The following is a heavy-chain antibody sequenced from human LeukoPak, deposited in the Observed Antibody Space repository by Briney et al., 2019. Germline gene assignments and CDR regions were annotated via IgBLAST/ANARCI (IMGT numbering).Heavy chain of an antibody. CDR1: GYTFTSYG. D-gene: IGHD6-19*01. V-gene: IGHV1-18*01. Sequence: GASVKVSCKASGYTFTSYGISWVRQAPGQGLEWMGWISAYNGNTNYAQKLQGRVTMTTDTPTSTAYMELRSLRSDDTTVYYCARDRWNIAVAGTNDYWGQGTLVTVSS. CDR3: ARDRWNIAVAGTNDY. J-gene: IGHJ4*02. CDR2: ISAYNGNT.